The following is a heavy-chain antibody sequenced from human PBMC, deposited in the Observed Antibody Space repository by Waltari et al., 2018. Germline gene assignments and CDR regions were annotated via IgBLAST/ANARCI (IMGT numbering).Heavy chain of an antibody. CDR1: GGSFSGSY. CDR3: AREEYQGKFRDFDY. J-gene: IGHJ4*02. D-gene: IGHD2-2*01. V-gene: IGHV4-34*01. CDR2: INHSGST. Sequence: QVQLQQWGAGRLKPSETLSLTCSVNGGSFSGSYWSWIRWPPGEGLEWIGEINHSGSTNYNPSLKTRVTISVDTSKNQFSLKLSSVTAADTAVYDCAREEYQGKFRDFDYWGQGTLVTVSS.